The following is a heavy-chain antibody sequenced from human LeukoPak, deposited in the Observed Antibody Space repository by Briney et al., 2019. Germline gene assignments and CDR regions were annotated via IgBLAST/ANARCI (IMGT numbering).Heavy chain of an antibody. V-gene: IGHV3-30*18. D-gene: IGHD3-10*01. CDR3: AKADGSGSHDY. Sequence: PGGSLRPSCAASGFAFSSYGMHWVRQAPGKGLEWVAVISYDGSNKYYADSVKGRFTISRDNSKNTLYLQMNSLRAEDTAVYYCAKADGSGSHDYWGQGTLVTVSS. CDR1: GFAFSSYG. J-gene: IGHJ4*02. CDR2: ISYDGSNK.